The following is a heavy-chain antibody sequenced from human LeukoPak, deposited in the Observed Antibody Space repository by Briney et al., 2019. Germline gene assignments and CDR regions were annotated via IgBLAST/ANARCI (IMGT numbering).Heavy chain of an antibody. Sequence: GGSLRLSCAPSGFNVSNNHMSWVRQAPGKGLEWVSVTFISGNTYYADSVKGRFTISRDNSNNTLYLQMNSLRAEDTAVYYCAGGGGVGAKYWGQGTLVTVSS. CDR1: GFNVSNNH. V-gene: IGHV3-53*01. J-gene: IGHJ4*02. CDR2: TFISGNT. D-gene: IGHD1-26*01. CDR3: AGGGGVGAKY.